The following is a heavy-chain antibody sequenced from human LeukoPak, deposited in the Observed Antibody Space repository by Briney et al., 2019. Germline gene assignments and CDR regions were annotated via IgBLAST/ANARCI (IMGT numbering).Heavy chain of an antibody. CDR3: ARDSHGDYDIYFDS. V-gene: IGHV4-30-4*08. Sequence: SETLSLTCTVSGASIARDGYYWSWIRQPPGKGQEWIGYIYYSGNSYYHPSLKSRVTISIDTSKNQFSLGLNSVTAADTAVYYCARDSHGDYDIYFDSWGQGTLVTVSS. J-gene: IGHJ4*02. D-gene: IGHD4-17*01. CDR1: GASIARDGYY. CDR2: IYYSGNS.